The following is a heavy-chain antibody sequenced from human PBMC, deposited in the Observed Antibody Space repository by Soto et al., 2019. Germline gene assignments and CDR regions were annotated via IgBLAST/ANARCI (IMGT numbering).Heavy chain of an antibody. D-gene: IGHD1-26*01. CDR3: ARGGPLFWFDP. J-gene: IGHJ5*02. CDR1: GWTFSSYA. Sequence: SVKVACKGSGWTFSSYAISWVRQAPGQGLEWMGGIIPIFGTANYAQKFQGRVTITADKSTSTAYMELSSLRSEDTAVYYCARGGPLFWFDPWGQGALVTVSS. V-gene: IGHV1-69*06. CDR2: IIPIFGTA.